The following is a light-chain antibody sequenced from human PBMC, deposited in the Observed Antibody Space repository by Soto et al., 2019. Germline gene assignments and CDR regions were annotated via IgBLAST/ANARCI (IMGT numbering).Light chain of an antibody. V-gene: IGLV2-14*01. J-gene: IGLJ1*01. CDR3: SSYTSTSSYV. CDR1: SSDIGDYNY. CDR2: EVS. Sequence: QSVLTQPASVSGSPGQSITISCTGTSSDIGDYNYVSWYQQHPGKAPKLMIYEVSNWPSGISNRFSGSKSGNTASLTISGLQADDEADYYCSSYTSTSSYVFGTGTKVTV.